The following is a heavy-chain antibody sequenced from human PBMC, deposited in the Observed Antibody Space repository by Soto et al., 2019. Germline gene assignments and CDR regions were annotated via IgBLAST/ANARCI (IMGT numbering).Heavy chain of an antibody. CDR1: GGSISSSNW. D-gene: IGHD3-10*01. V-gene: IGHV4-4*02. CDR3: ARGGLWFGESNFDY. J-gene: IGHJ4*02. CDR2: IYHSGST. Sequence: SETLSLTCAVSGGSISSSNWWSWVRQPPGKGLEWIGEIYHSGSTNYNPSLKSRVTISVDTSKNQFSLKLSSVTAADTAVYYCARGGLWFGESNFDYWGQGTLVTVSS.